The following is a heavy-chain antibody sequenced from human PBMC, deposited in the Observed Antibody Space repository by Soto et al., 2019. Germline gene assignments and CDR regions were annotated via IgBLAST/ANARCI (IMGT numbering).Heavy chain of an antibody. CDR1: GYNFTTYG. J-gene: IGHJ2*01. Sequence: QVQLVQSGAEVKKPGASVMVSCKASGYNFTTYGITWVRQAPGQGLEWMGWISGYNGNTNYAQKFQGRVTMTTDTSTSTTYMEVRSLRSDDTAVYYCARGNNDSSGWDFDLWGRGTLVSVSS. D-gene: IGHD3-22*01. CDR2: ISGYNGNT. CDR3: ARGNNDSSGWDFDL. V-gene: IGHV1-18*01.